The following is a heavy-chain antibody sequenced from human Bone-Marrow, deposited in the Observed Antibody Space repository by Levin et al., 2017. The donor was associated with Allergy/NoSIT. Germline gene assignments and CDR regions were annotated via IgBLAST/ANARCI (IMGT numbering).Heavy chain of an antibody. Sequence: RPGGSLRLSCAASGFTFISYAMHWVRQAPGRGLEWVAIVSFDGRNTYYADSVKGRFTISRDNSKNTLYLQMNRLRTEDTALYFCARGRDDGDYIFDFWGQGTLVTVSS. CDR3: ARGRDDGDYIFDF. CDR1: GFTFISYA. J-gene: IGHJ4*02. D-gene: IGHD4-17*01. V-gene: IGHV3-30*04. CDR2: VSFDGRNT.